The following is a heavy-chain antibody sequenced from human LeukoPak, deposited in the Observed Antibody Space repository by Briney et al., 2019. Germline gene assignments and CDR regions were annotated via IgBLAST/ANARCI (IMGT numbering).Heavy chain of an antibody. CDR1: GGTFSSYA. CDR2: IITIFGTA. CDR3: SRASGSYASDYYYGMAV. V-gene: IGHV1-69*13. J-gene: IGHJ6*02. Sequence: ASVKVSCKASGGTFSSYAISWVRQAPGQGLEWKGGIITIFGTANYAQKFQGRVTITADESTSTAYMELSSLRSEDTAVYYCSRASGSYASDYYYGMAVGAQGPTSTV. D-gene: IGHD1-26*01.